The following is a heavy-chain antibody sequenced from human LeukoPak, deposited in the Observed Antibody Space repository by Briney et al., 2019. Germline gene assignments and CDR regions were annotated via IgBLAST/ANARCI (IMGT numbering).Heavy chain of an antibody. D-gene: IGHD3-3*01. CDR3: AREVYYDFWSGHPWDY. J-gene: IGHJ4*02. CDR1: GASVSSGSYY. V-gene: IGHV4-61*01. CDR2: LYYSGST. Sequence: SETLSRTCTVSGASVSSGSYYWSWIRQPPGKGLEWIGYLYYSGSTNYNPSLKSRVTISVDTSKNQFSLKLSSVTAADTAVYYCAREVYYDFWSGHPWDYWGQGTLVTVSS.